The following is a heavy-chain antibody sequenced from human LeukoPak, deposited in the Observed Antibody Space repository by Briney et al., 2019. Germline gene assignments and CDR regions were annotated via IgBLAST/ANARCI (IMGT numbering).Heavy chain of an antibody. CDR1: GYTFTSYA. CDR3: ARPLTALYSGYDGGYYYYGMDV. Sequence: GASVKVSCKASGYTFTSYAMHWVRQAPGQRLEWMGWINAGNGNTKYLQRFQGRVAIIRDTSASTAYMELSSLRSEDTAVYYCARPLTALYSGYDGGYYYYGMDVWGQGTTVTVSS. V-gene: IGHV1-3*01. D-gene: IGHD5-12*01. CDR2: INAGNGNT. J-gene: IGHJ6*02.